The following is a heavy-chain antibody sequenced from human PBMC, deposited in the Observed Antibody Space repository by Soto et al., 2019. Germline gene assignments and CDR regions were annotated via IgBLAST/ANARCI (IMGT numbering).Heavy chain of an antibody. CDR1: DGSFSGYY. J-gene: IGHJ6*03. D-gene: IGHD3-10*01. CDR3: ARGLYMVRGVTAYYYMDV. V-gene: IGHV4-34*01. CDR2: INHSGST. Sequence: QVKLQQWGAGLLKPSETLSLTCAVYDGSFSGYYWTWIRQPPGKGLEWIGEINHSGSTNYNPSLRSRVTISLDTSKNQFSLELSSATAADTAVYYCARGLYMVRGVTAYYYMDVWGKGTTVTVSS.